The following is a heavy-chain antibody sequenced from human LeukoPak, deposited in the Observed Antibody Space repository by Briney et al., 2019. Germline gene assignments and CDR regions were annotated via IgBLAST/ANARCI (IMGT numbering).Heavy chain of an antibody. CDR2: IYDSGST. D-gene: IGHD2-2*01. CDR1: GGSIRSSYYY. CDR3: ARGLVVPAAIES. Sequence: SETLSLTCTVSGGSIRSSYYYWGWIRQPPGKGLEWIGSIYDSGSTYYNPSLKSRVTISVGTSKNQFSLKLNSVTAADTAVYYCARGLVVPAAIESWGQGTLVTVSS. J-gene: IGHJ4*02. V-gene: IGHV4-39*01.